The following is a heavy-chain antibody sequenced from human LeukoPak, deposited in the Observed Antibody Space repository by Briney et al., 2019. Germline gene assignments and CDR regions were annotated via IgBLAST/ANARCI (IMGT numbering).Heavy chain of an antibody. J-gene: IGHJ6*03. D-gene: IGHD6-13*01. CDR1: GYSFTSYS. CDR2: IYPGDSDT. CDR3: VTTISSFRREDYYYYYMDV. Sequence: GESLKISCKGSGYSFTSYSIGWVRQMPGKGLEWMGIIYPGDSDTRYSPSFQGQVTISADKSISTAYLQWSSLKASDTAMSYCVTTISSFRREDYYYYYMDVWGKGTTVTVSS. V-gene: IGHV5-51*01.